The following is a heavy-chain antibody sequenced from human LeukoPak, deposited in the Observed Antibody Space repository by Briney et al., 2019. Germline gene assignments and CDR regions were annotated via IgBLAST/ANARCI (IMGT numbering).Heavy chain of an antibody. V-gene: IGHV1-8*01. CDR2: MNPNSGNT. D-gene: IGHD2-2*01. Sequence: ASVKVSCKASGYTFTSYDINWVRQATGQGLEWMGWMNPNSGNTGYARKFQGRVTMTRNTSISTAYMELSSLRSEDTAVYYCARVRQYPLYYYYGMDVWGQGTTVTVSS. CDR3: ARVRQYPLYYYYGMDV. J-gene: IGHJ6*02. CDR1: GYTFTSYD.